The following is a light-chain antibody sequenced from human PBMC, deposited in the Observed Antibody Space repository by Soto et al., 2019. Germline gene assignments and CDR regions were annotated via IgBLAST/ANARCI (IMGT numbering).Light chain of an antibody. CDR1: QSVTNY. V-gene: IGKV3-11*01. CDR3: QQRLNWPPG. CDR2: DAS. J-gene: IGKJ1*01. Sequence: EIFLTQSPDTLSLSPGERATLTCRASQSVTNYIAWYQQRPGQAPRLLIYDASNRATGVPARFSGSRSGTDFTLTIGDLEPADFGLYYCQQRLNWPPGFGQGTKVDIK.